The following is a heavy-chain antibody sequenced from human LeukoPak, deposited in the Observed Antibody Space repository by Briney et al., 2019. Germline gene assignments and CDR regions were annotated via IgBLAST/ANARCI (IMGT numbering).Heavy chain of an antibody. V-gene: IGHV1-69*04. J-gene: IGHJ4*02. D-gene: IGHD2-21*02. Sequence: ASVKVSCKASGGTFSSYAISWVRQAPGQGLEWMGRIIPILGIANYAQKFQGRVTITADKSTSTAYMELSSLRSEDTAVYYCAEAYYGGDCYSLRLNYFDYWGQGTLVTVSS. CDR1: GGTFSSYA. CDR3: AEAYYGGDCYSLRLNYFDY. CDR2: IIPILGIA.